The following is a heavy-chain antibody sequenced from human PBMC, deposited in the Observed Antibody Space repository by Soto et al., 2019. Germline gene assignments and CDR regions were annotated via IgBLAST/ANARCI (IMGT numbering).Heavy chain of an antibody. D-gene: IGHD3-10*01. CDR3: ASALMVRGLIRGYYSYGMDV. CDR2: IYSADNT. V-gene: IGHV3-53*01. Sequence: PGGSLRLSCAGSGFTVSSNYMSWVRQAPGKGLEWVSLIYSADNTYYADSVKGRFTISRDNSKNTLYLQMNSLRGEDTAVYYCASALMVRGLIRGYYSYGMDVWGQGTTVTVYS. J-gene: IGHJ6*02. CDR1: GFTVSSNY.